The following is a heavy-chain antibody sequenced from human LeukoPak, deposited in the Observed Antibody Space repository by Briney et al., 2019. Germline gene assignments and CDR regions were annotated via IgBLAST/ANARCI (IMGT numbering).Heavy chain of an antibody. CDR3: ARLVGTTSGRFDP. CDR2: IYYRGRT. Sequence: SETLSLTCTVSGGSISSYYWIWIRQPPGKGLEWIGYIYYRGRTNYNPSLKSRVTISVDTSKNQFSLKLSSVTAADTAVYYCARLVGTTSGRFDPWGQGTLVTVSS. CDR1: GGSISSYY. D-gene: IGHD1-26*01. J-gene: IGHJ5*02. V-gene: IGHV4-59*01.